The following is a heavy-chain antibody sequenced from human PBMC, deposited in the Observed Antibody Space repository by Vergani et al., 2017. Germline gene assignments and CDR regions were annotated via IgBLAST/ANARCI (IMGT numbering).Heavy chain of an antibody. CDR2: IYSGGST. V-gene: IGHV3-66*02. CDR3: AIDPRIHGMDV. J-gene: IGHJ6*02. CDR1: GFTVSSNY. Sequence: EVQLVESGGGLVQPGGSLRLSCAASGFTVSSNYMSWVRQAPGKGVEGVSVIYSGGSTYHADSLKGRFTISRDNSKNSLYLQINSLRAEDTALYYCAIDPRIHGMDVWGQGTTVTVSS.